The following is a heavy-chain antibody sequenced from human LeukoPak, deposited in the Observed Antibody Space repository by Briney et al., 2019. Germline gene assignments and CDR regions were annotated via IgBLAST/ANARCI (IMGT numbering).Heavy chain of an antibody. CDR2: ISSSSSYI. V-gene: IGHV3-21*01. Sequence: GGSLRLSCAASGFTFSSYSMNWVRQAPGKGLEWVSSISSSSSYICYADSVKGRFTISRDNAKNSLYLQMNSLRAEDTAVYYCASIAAAGLSRGDYFDYWGQGTLVTVSS. J-gene: IGHJ4*02. CDR1: GFTFSSYS. CDR3: ASIAAAGLSRGDYFDY. D-gene: IGHD6-13*01.